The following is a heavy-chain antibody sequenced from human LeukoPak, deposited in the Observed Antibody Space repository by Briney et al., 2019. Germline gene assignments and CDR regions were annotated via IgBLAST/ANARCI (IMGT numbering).Heavy chain of an antibody. Sequence: PSETLSLTCAVYGGSFSGYYWSWIRQPPGKGLEWIGSIYYSGSTYYNPSLKSRVTISVDTSKNQFSLKLSSVTAADTAVYYCASAGYDILTFDYWGQGTLVTVSS. V-gene: IGHV4-34*01. CDR1: GGSFSGYY. J-gene: IGHJ4*02. D-gene: IGHD3-9*01. CDR3: ASAGYDILTFDY. CDR2: IYYSGST.